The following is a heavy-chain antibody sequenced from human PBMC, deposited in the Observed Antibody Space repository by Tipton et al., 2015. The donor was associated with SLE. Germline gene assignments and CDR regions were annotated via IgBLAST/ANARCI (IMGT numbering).Heavy chain of an antibody. CDR1: GGSFSGYY. D-gene: IGHD4-17*01. J-gene: IGHJ4*02. V-gene: IGHV4-34*01. CDR2: INDSGKT. CDR3: AGEPEAYYGDTKGDY. Sequence: AGLVKPSETLSLTCAVYGGSFSGYYWNWIRQPPGKGLEWIGEINDSGKTNYNPSLKSRATISLDTSNNQLSLNLSSVTAADTAVYYCAGEPEAYYGDTKGDYWGQGILVTVSS.